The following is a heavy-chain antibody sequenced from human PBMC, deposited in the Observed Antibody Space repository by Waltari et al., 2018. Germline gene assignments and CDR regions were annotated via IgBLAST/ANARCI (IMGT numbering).Heavy chain of an antibody. D-gene: IGHD4-17*01. J-gene: IGHJ3*01. CDR3: AKDGDYSLTEYDAFDV. Sequence: VQLLESGGGVVQPGGSLRLPCAASGFIFSSPGMHWDRQIPGKGLEWVAFIRFDGKKIFDADSVRGRFTISRDNSNNIVFLQMNSLRPEDSGVYYCAKDGDYSLTEYDAFDVWGQGTVVTVSP. V-gene: IGHV3-30*02. CDR2: IRFDGKKI. CDR1: GFIFSSPG.